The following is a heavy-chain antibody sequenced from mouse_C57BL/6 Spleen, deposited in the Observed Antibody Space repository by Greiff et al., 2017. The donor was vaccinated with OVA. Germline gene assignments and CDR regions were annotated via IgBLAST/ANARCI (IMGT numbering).Heavy chain of an antibody. D-gene: IGHD1-1*01. CDR1: GYTFTSYW. Sequence: QVQLQQPGAELVKPGASVKLSCKASGYTFTSYWMHWVKQRPGQGLEWIGNINPSNGGTNYNEKFKSKATLTVDKSSSTAYMQLSSLTSEDSAVYYCARSLITTVYAMDYWGQGTSVTVSS. CDR2: INPSNGGT. V-gene: IGHV1-53*01. CDR3: ARSLITTVYAMDY. J-gene: IGHJ4*01.